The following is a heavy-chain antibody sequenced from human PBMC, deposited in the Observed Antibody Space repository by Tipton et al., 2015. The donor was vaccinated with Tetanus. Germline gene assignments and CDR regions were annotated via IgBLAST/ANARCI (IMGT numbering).Heavy chain of an antibody. V-gene: IGHV4-39*01. CDR2: LDYSGNT. J-gene: IGHJ4*02. Sequence: TLSFTCTVSGGSISSSYYYWGWIRQPPGKGLEWIGSLDYSGNTYYNSSLMSRVTISVDTSKTQFSLRLNSVTAVDTAVYYCAKSDRVTRTSWYFHDWGQGTLVTVSS. CDR1: GGSISSSYYY. CDR3: AKSDRVTRTSWYFHD. D-gene: IGHD2-2*01.